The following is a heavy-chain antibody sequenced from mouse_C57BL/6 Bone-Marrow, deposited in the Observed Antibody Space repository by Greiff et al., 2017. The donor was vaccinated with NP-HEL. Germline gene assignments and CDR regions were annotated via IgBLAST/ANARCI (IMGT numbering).Heavy chain of an antibody. Sequence: VQLQQPGTELVKPGASVKLSCKASGYTFTSYWMHWVKQRPGQGLEWIGNINPSNGGTNYNEKFKSKATLTVDKSSSTAYMQLSSLTSEDSAVYYCARGGIYYDYDRYFDVWGTGTTVTVSS. J-gene: IGHJ1*03. V-gene: IGHV1-53*01. D-gene: IGHD2-4*01. CDR3: ARGGIYYDYDRYFDV. CDR1: GYTFTSYW. CDR2: INPSNGGT.